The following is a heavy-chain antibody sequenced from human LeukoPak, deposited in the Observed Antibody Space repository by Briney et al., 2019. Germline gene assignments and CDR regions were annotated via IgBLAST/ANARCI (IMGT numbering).Heavy chain of an antibody. CDR2: IYYSGST. V-gene: IGHV4-39*07. Sequence: PSETLSLTCTVSGGSISSSSYYWGWIRQPPGKGLEWIGSIYYSGSTYYNPSLKSRVTISVDTSKNQFSLKLSSVTAADTAVYYCARAAGYSYGYYYWGQGTLVTVSS. D-gene: IGHD5-18*01. J-gene: IGHJ4*02. CDR3: ARAAGYSYGYYY. CDR1: GGSISSSSYY.